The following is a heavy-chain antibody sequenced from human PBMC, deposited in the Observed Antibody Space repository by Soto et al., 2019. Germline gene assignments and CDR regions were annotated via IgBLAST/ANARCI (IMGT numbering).Heavy chain of an antibody. D-gene: IGHD3-10*01. J-gene: IGHJ4*02. Sequence: GGSLRLSCTTSGFTFSGYAMSGVRQAPGKGLEWVSSISASGTDSNHADSVKGRLTISRDNSKNTLFLQMKNLRAEDTAIYYCARRPEGRYFDYWGQGALVTVSS. V-gene: IGHV3-23*01. CDR3: ARRPEGRYFDY. CDR2: ISASGTDS. CDR1: GFTFSGYA.